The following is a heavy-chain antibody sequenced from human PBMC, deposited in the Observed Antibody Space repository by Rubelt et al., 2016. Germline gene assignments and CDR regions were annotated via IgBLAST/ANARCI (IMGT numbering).Heavy chain of an antibody. D-gene: IGHD4-17*01. CDR2: INGDGSST. CDR1: GFTFSSYS. Sequence: GSLRLSCEASGFTFSSYSMHWVRQDPGKGLVWVSRINGDGSSTSYADSVKGRFTISRDNAKYTLYLQMNSLRAEDTAVYYCAKATVTTTNFDYWGQGTLVTVSS. CDR3: AKATVTTTNFDY. J-gene: IGHJ4*02. V-gene: IGHV3-74*01.